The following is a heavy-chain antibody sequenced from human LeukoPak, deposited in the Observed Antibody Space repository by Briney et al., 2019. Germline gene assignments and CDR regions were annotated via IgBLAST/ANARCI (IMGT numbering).Heavy chain of an antibody. CDR3: ARSTYSISFSDY. CDR2: INSDGRNT. CDR1: GFTFSGYW. Sequence: GGSLRLSCAASGFTFSGYWMHWVRQAPGKGLVWVSRINSDGRNTTYADSVKGRFTISRDNAKSTLYLQMNSLRAEDTAVYYCARSTYSISFSDYWGQGTLVTVSS. V-gene: IGHV3-74*01. D-gene: IGHD6-13*01. J-gene: IGHJ4*02.